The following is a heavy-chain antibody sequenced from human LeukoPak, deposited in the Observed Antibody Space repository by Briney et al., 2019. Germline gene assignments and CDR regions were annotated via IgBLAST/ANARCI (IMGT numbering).Heavy chain of an antibody. J-gene: IGHJ4*02. D-gene: IGHD1-14*01. CDR1: GFTFKDFY. V-gene: IGHV3-11*05. Sequence: GGSLRLSCAASGFTFKDFYMSWVRQAPGKGLEWVSYINHLGSQTDYADSVKGRFTISRDNAKNSLSLQMNNLSVDATAVYYCVRARFTTFVYYWGQGTLVTVSS. CDR2: INHLGSQT. CDR3: VRARFTTFVYY.